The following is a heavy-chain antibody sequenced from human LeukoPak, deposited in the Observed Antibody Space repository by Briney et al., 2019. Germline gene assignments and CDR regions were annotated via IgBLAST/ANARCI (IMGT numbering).Heavy chain of an antibody. CDR3: ARQWELLDMIGLGNWFDP. Sequence: SETLSLTCSVSGGSISSSTYYWGWIRQPPGKGLEWIGSIYHSGSTYYTPSLKSRVTISVDTSKNQFSLKLSSVTAADTAVYYCARQWELLDMIGLGNWFDPWGQGTLVTVSS. CDR1: GGSISSSTYY. CDR2: IYHSGST. V-gene: IGHV4-39*07. D-gene: IGHD1-26*01. J-gene: IGHJ5*02.